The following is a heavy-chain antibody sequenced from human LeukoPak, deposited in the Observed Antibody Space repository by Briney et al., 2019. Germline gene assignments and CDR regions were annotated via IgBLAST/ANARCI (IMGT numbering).Heavy chain of an antibody. CDR2: IKQDGSEK. Sequence: GGSLRLSCAASGFTFSSYGMHWVRQAPGKGLEWVANIKQDGSEKYYVDSVEGRFTISRDNAKNSLYLQMNSLRAEDTAVYFCARETGRSSSWFRFFDYWGQGTLVTVSS. CDR3: ARETGRSSSWFRFFDY. CDR1: GFTFSSYG. J-gene: IGHJ4*02. V-gene: IGHV3-7*01. D-gene: IGHD6-13*01.